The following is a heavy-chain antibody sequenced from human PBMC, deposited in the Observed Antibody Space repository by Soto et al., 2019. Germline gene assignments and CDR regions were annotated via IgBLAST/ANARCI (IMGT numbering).Heavy chain of an antibody. CDR3: AKGDTDEGYYYGMDV. CDR1: GFTFSSYG. V-gene: IGHV3-30*18. Sequence: GGSLRLSCAASGFTFSSYGMHWVRQAPGKGLEWVAVISYDGRNKYYADSVKGRFTISRDNSKNTLYLQMNSLRAEDKAVYYCAKGDTDEGYYYGMDVWGQGTTVTVSS. J-gene: IGHJ6*02. CDR2: ISYDGRNK.